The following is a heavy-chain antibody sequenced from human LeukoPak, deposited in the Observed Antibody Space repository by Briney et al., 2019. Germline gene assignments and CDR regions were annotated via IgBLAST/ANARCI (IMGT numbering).Heavy chain of an antibody. CDR2: IYYSGST. CDR3: ARVRGYSGYDLFDY. J-gene: IGHJ4*02. Sequence: SETLSLTCTVSGGSISSYYWSWIRQPPGKGLEWIGYIYYSGSTNYNPSLKSRVTISVDTSKNQFSLKLSSVTAADTAVYYCARVRGYSGYDLFDYWGQGTLVTVSP. CDR1: GGSISSYY. D-gene: IGHD5-12*01. V-gene: IGHV4-59*01.